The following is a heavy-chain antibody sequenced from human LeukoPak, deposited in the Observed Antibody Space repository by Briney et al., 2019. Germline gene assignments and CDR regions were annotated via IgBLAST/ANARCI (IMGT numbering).Heavy chain of an antibody. V-gene: IGHV3-23*01. D-gene: IGHD1-26*01. CDR1: GFTFSSYA. CDR3: ARVRMVGGLFDY. CDR2: ISGSGGST. J-gene: IGHJ4*02. Sequence: GGSLRLSCAASGFTFSSYAMSWVRQAPGKGLEWVSAISGSGGSTYYADSVKGRFTISRDKSKNTLYLQMNSLRAEDTAVYYCARVRMVGGLFDYWGQGTLVTVSS.